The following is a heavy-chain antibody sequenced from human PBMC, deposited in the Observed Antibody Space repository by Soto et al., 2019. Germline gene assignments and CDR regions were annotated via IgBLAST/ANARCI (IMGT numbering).Heavy chain of an antibody. Sequence: QVQLQESGPGLVKPSETLSLTCTVSGGSISSYYWGWMRQPPGTGLEWIGDIYYSGSTTHNPSLKSRVTISITSKTQFSLTLTSVTAADTAVYYCARSLFDDGGGLSVDWGRGTVVTVSS. CDR2: IYYSGST. D-gene: IGHD3-22*01. J-gene: IGHJ4*02. V-gene: IGHV4-59*01. CDR3: ARSLFDDGGGLSVD. CDR1: GGSISSYY.